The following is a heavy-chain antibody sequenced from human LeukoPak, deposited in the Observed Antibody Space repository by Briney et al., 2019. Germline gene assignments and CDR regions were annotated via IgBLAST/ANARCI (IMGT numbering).Heavy chain of an antibody. Sequence: KAGGSLRLSCAASGFTFSGYVMTWVRQAPGKGLECVSSITFSSSHIYYADSVKGRFTISGDNTKDSLYLQMNSLRAEDTAIYYCARGPQFSGPGWFDPWGQGTLVTVSS. CDR3: ARGPQFSGPGWFDP. CDR1: GFTFSGYV. CDR2: ITFSSSHI. D-gene: IGHD3-10*01. V-gene: IGHV3-21*01. J-gene: IGHJ5*02.